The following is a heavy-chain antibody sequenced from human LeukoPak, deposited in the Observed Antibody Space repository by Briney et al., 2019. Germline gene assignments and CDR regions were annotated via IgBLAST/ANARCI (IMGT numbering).Heavy chain of an antibody. CDR2: ISGSGGST. CDR3: ARGPPYHLRVVITPMYYYYGMDV. CDR1: GFTFSSYA. J-gene: IGHJ6*02. D-gene: IGHD3-22*01. Sequence: PGGSLRLSCAASGFTFSSYAMSWVRQAPGKGLEWVSAISGSGGSTYYADSVKGRFTISRDNSKNTLYLQMNSLRAEDTAVYYCARGPPYHLRVVITPMYYYYGMDVWGQGTTVTVSS. V-gene: IGHV3-23*01.